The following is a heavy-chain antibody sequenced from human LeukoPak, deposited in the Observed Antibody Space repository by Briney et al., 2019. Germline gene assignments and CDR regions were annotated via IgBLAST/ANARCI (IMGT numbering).Heavy chain of an antibody. CDR1: GGSISSGDYY. V-gene: IGHV4-30-4*08. Sequence: SETLSLTCTVSGGSISSGDYYWSWIRQPPWKGLEWIGYIYYSGSTYYNPSLKSRVTISVDTSKNQFSLKLSSVTAADTAVYYCARVVLDYGETDAFDIWGQGTMVTVSS. J-gene: IGHJ3*02. CDR3: ARVVLDYGETDAFDI. CDR2: IYYSGST. D-gene: IGHD4-17*01.